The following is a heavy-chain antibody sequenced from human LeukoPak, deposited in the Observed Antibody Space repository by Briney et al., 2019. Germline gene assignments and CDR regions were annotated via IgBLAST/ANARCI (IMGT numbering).Heavy chain of an antibody. V-gene: IGHV3-30*03. D-gene: IGHD1-26*01. CDR3: ARLRWDHTSSFDY. CDR2: ISYDGSNK. J-gene: IGHJ4*02. Sequence: GGSLRLSCAASGFTFSSYGMHWVRQAPGKGLEWVAVISYDGSNKYYADSVKGRFTISRDNSKNTLYLQMNSLRAEDTAVYYCARLRWDHTSSFDYWGQGTLVTVSS. CDR1: GFTFSSYG.